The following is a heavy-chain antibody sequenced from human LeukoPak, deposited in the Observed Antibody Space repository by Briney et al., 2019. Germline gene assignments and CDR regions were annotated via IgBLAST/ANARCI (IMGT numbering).Heavy chain of an antibody. Sequence: PSETLSLTCTVSGGSISSYYWSWIRQPPGKGLEWIGYIYYSGSTNYNPSLKSRVTISVDTSKNQFSLKLSSVTAADTAVYYRARLGRYFDWLLNDYWGQGTLVTVSS. J-gene: IGHJ4*02. CDR3: ARLGRYFDWLLNDY. V-gene: IGHV4-59*08. CDR1: GGSISSYY. D-gene: IGHD3-9*01. CDR2: IYYSGST.